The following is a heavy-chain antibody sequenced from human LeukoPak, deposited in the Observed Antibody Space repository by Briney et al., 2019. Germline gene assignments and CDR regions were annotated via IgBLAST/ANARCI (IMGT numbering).Heavy chain of an antibody. J-gene: IGHJ3*02. Sequence: QPGGSLRLSCASSGFTFSSYAMSWVRQAPGKGLEWVSTIGGTGVRTYYADSVKGRFTISRDNSKNTLYLQMNSLRAEDTALYYCARGGVAAAGIPGVPFDIWGQGTMVTVSS. V-gene: IGHV3-23*01. D-gene: IGHD6-13*01. CDR2: IGGTGVRT. CDR1: GFTFSSYA. CDR3: ARGGVAAAGIPGVPFDI.